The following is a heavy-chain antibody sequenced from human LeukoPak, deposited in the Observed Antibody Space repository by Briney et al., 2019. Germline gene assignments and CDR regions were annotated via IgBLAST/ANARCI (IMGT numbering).Heavy chain of an antibody. V-gene: IGHV3-30*18. CDR1: GFTFSSYG. J-gene: IGHJ4*02. CDR3: AKGVDYCSGGSCPADY. Sequence: GGSLRLSCAASGFTFSSYGMHWVRQAPGKGLEWEAVISYDGSNKYYADSVKGRFTISRDNSKNTLYLQMNSLRAEDTAVYYCAKGVDYCSGGSCPADYWGPGTLVTVSS. CDR2: ISYDGSNK. D-gene: IGHD2-15*01.